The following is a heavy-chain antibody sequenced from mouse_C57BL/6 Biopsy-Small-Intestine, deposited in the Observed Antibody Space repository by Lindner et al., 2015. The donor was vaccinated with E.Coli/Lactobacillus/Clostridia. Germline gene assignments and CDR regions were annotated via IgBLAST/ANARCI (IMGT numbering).Heavy chain of an antibody. D-gene: IGHD2-10*01. CDR2: INPSTGGT. CDR3: ARSYYDNLDY. CDR1: GYSFTGYY. V-gene: IGHV1-42*01. J-gene: IGHJ2*01. Sequence: VQLQESGPELVKPGASVKISCKASGYSFTGYYMNWVKQSPEKSLEWIGEINPSTGGTTYNQKFNAKATLTVDKSSSTAYMQLKSLTSEDSAVYYCARSYYDNLDYWGQGTTLTVSS.